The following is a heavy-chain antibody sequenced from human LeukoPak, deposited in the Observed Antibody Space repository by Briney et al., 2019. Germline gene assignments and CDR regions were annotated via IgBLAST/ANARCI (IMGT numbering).Heavy chain of an antibody. D-gene: IGHD3-16*01. CDR2: IYWDDDK. CDR3: ARSYYDYVWGSSRHDY. J-gene: IGHJ4*02. V-gene: IGHV2-5*02. CDR1: GFSLSTSGVG. Sequence: SGPTLVNPTQTLTLTCTFSGFSLSTSGVGVGWIRQPPGKALEWLALIYWDDDKRYSPSLKSRLTITKDTSKNQGVLTMTNMDPVDTATYYCARSYYDYVWGSSRHDYWGQGTLVTVSS.